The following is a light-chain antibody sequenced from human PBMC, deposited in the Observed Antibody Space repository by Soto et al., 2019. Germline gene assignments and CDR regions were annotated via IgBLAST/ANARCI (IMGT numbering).Light chain of an antibody. CDR1: SSNIGAGYD. CDR2: GNS. J-gene: IGLJ2*01. V-gene: IGLV1-40*01. CDR3: QYYDSSLSVVV. Sequence: QLVLTQPPSVSGAPGQRVTISCTGSSSNIGAGYDVHWYQQLPGTAPKLLIYGNSNRPSGVPDRFSGYKSGTSASLAITGLQAEDEADYYCQYYDSSLSVVVFGGGTKVTVL.